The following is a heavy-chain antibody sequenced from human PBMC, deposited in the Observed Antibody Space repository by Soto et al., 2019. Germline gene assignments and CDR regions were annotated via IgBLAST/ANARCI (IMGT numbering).Heavy chain of an antibody. CDR3: ARATTVTTYSYYYYGMDV. CDR1: GGTFSSYA. Sequence: QVQLVQSGAEVKKPGSSVKGSCKASGGTFSSYAISWVRQAPGQGLEWMGGIIPIFGTANYAQKFQGRVTITADESRSTAYMELSSLRSEDTAVYYCARATTVTTYSYYYYGMDVWGQGTTVTVSS. J-gene: IGHJ6*02. D-gene: IGHD4-4*01. CDR2: IIPIFGTA. V-gene: IGHV1-69*01.